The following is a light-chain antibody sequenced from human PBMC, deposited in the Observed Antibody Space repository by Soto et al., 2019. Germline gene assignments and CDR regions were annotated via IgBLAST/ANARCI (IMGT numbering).Light chain of an antibody. CDR1: SSGVGSYNF. V-gene: IGLV2-23*01. CDR3: FSYASSAYV. CDR2: EST. J-gene: IGLJ1*01. Sequence: SVLTQPPCVSGPPGQSITISCARTSSGVGSYNFLSWYQHYPGHLPKLIIYESTKRPSGFSNRFSGSKSGNTASLTISRLQAEDEDDYYCFSYASSAYVFGTGTKVTVL.